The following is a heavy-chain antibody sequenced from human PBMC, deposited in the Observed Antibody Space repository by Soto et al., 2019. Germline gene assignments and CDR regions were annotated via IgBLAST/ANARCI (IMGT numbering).Heavy chain of an antibody. CDR3: ARDGSNKPGFYYGLDV. V-gene: IGHV3-33*01. CDR2: IWSDGSNK. D-gene: IGHD4-4*01. Sequence: LRLSCAASGFTFSNNGMHWVRQAPGKGLEWVAVIWSDGSNKYYADSVKGRFTISRDNSKNTLYFQMNSLTPEDTAVYYCARDGSNKPGFYYGLDVWGRGTTVTVSS. CDR1: GFTFSNNG. J-gene: IGHJ6*02.